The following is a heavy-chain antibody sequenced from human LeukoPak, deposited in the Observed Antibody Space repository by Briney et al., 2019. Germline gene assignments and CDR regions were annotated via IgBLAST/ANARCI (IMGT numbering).Heavy chain of an antibody. CDR2: IYSGAST. J-gene: IGHJ2*01. CDR1: GFIVSANH. V-gene: IGHV3-53*01. Sequence: PGGSLRLSCAASGFIVSANHMSWVRQAPGKGLEWVSVIYSGASTDYADSVKGRFTISRDNSKNTLHLQMSSLRAEDTAVYYCARFQYYGSGSYGWYFDVWGRGTLVTVSS. D-gene: IGHD3-10*01. CDR3: ARFQYYGSGSYGWYFDV.